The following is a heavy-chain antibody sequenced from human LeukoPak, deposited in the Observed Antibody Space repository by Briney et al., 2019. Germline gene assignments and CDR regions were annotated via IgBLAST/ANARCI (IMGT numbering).Heavy chain of an antibody. V-gene: IGHV3-7*01. Sequence: GGSLRLSCAASGFTFSSYWMSWVRQAPGKGLEWVANIKQDGSEKYYVDSVKGRFTISRDSAKNSMYLQMNSLRAEDTAVYYCAREWELLMGGYFDYWGQGTLVTVSS. D-gene: IGHD1-26*01. J-gene: IGHJ4*02. CDR2: IKQDGSEK. CDR3: AREWELLMGGYFDY. CDR1: GFTFSSYW.